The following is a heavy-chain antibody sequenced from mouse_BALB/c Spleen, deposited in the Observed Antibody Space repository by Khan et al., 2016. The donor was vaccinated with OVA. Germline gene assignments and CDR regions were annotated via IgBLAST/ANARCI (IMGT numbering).Heavy chain of an antibody. CDR1: GYSITSGYG. J-gene: IGHJ2*01. D-gene: IGHD1-2*01. CDR2: ISYSGST. CDR3: ARTARIKY. Sequence: EVQLLETGPGLVKPSQSLSLTCTVTGYSITSGYGWNWIRQFSGNKLEWMGYISYSGSTNYNPSLKSRISITRYTSKNQFFLQLNSVTTEDTATYYCARTARIKYWGQGTTLTVSS. V-gene: IGHV3-2*02.